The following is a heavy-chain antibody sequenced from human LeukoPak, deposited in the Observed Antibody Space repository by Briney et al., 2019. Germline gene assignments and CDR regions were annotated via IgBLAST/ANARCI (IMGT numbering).Heavy chain of an antibody. J-gene: IGHJ4*02. CDR2: IYHSGST. D-gene: IGHD6-13*01. CDR1: GGSISNYY. Sequence: TSETLSLTCTVSGGSISNYYWSWIRQPPGKGLEWIGEIYHSGSTNYNPSLKSRVTISVDKSKNQFSLKLSSVTAADTAVYYCARDSILAAAGTFDYWGQGTLVTVSS. V-gene: IGHV4-59*12. CDR3: ARDSILAAAGTFDY.